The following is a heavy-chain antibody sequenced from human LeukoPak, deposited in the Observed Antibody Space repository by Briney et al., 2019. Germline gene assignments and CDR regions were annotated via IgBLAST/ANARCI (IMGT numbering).Heavy chain of an antibody. J-gene: IGHJ4*02. D-gene: IGHD3-16*01. Sequence: GGSLRLSCAASGFTFSSYWMNWARQAPGKGLEWVANINHDGSEKFYVDSVKGRFIISRDNAESSLDLQMNSLRAEDTAVYYCARDFGVYSHYFTYWGQGTLVTVSS. CDR1: GFTFSSYW. V-gene: IGHV3-7*03. CDR2: INHDGSEK. CDR3: ARDFGVYSHYFTY.